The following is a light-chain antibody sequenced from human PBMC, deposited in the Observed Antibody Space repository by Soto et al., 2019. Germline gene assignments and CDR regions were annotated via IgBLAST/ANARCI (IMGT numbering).Light chain of an antibody. Sequence: QSVLTQPASMSGSPGQWITISCTGTSSDVGYYNYVSWYQHHPGKAPKLMIYDVSNRPSGVSTRFSGSKSGNTASLTISGLQAEDEADYYCKSYTSTNTYVFGTRTKVTVL. V-gene: IGLV2-14*03. CDR1: SSDVGYYNY. CDR3: KSYTSTNTYV. CDR2: DVS. J-gene: IGLJ1*01.